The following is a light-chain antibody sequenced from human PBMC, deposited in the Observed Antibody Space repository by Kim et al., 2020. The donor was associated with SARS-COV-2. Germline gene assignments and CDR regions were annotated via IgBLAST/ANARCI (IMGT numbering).Light chain of an antibody. J-gene: IGKJ4*01. CDR2: ETT. V-gene: IGKV3D-11*02. Sequence: PGRRATLSRRPSQSLGNSLACLQQEPGQGPRRLNLETTNRAHGMPDRFSGSAPGTDFTLTNNSIEHDDFAVYYWQQSCNWPLTFGGGTKVDIK. CDR3: QQSCNWPLT. CDR1: QSLGNS.